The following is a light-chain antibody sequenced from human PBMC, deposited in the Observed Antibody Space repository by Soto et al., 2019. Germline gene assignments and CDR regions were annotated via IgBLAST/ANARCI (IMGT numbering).Light chain of an antibody. CDR3: KNYNSNPFP. J-gene: IGKJ5*01. Sequence: DIQMTQSPSTLSASVGDRVTITCRASQSISSWLAWYQQKPGKAPKLLIYDASSLESGVPSRFSGSGSGTEFPLPTSGWRLEDFATYDSKNYNSNPFPFGQGKRLGI. V-gene: IGKV1-5*01. CDR1: QSISSW. CDR2: DAS.